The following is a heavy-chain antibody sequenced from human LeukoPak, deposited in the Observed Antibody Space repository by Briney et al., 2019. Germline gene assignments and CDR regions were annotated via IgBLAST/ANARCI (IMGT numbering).Heavy chain of an antibody. Sequence: PGGSLRLSCAASGFTFSSYGMHWVRQAPGKGLEWVSSISSSSSYIYYADSVKGRFTISRDNAKNSLYLQMNSLRAEDTAVYYCARGYNWNFFPQPPKEDAFDIWGQGTMVTVSS. J-gene: IGHJ3*02. CDR2: ISSSSSYI. CDR3: ARGYNWNFFPQPPKEDAFDI. D-gene: IGHD1-7*01. V-gene: IGHV3-21*01. CDR1: GFTFSSYG.